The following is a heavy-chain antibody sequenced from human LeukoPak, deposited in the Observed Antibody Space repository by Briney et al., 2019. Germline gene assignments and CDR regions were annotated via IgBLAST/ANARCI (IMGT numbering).Heavy chain of an antibody. CDR1: GYTFTSYD. CDR2: MNPNSGNT. D-gene: IGHD3-9*01. CDR3: ARRPSKYYDILTGYYRSEFDY. J-gene: IGHJ4*02. Sequence: SVKASCKASGYTFTSYDINWVRQATGQGLEWIGWMNPNSGNTGYAQKFQGRVTMTRNTSISTAYMELSSLRSEDTAVYYCARRPSKYYDILTGYYRSEFDYWGQGTLVTVSP. V-gene: IGHV1-8*01.